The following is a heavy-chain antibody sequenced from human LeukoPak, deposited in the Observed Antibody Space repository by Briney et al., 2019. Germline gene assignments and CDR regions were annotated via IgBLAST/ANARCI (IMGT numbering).Heavy chain of an antibody. CDR2: IIPIFGTA. D-gene: IGHD1-1*01. V-gene: IGHV1-69*13. CDR1: GGTFSSYA. Sequence: SVKVSCKASGGTFSSYAISWVRQAPGQGLEWMGGIIPIFGTASYAQKFQGRVTITADESTSTAYMELSSLRSEDTAVYYCARVRGNDVPVAFDIWGQGTMVTVSS. J-gene: IGHJ3*02. CDR3: ARVRGNDVPVAFDI.